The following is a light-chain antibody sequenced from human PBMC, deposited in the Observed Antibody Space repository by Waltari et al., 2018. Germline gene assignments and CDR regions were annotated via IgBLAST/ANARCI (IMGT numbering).Light chain of an antibody. CDR1: SSDVGGYNY. CDR3: SSYTSSSTLYVV. J-gene: IGLJ2*01. CDR2: EVS. V-gene: IGLV2-14*01. Sequence: QSALTQPASVSGSPGQSITISCTGTSSDVGGYNYVSWYQQHPGKAPKLMIYEVSNRPSGVSNRFSGSTSGNTASLTISVLQAEDEADYYCSSYTSSSTLYVVFGGGTKLTVL.